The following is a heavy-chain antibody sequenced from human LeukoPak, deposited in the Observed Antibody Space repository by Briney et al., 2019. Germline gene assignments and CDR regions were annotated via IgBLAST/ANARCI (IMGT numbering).Heavy chain of an antibody. CDR1: GGSISSYY. J-gene: IGHJ4*02. D-gene: IGHD1-26*01. V-gene: IGHV4-4*09. CDR2: IYTSGST. CDR3: GRRRSRGLLDY. Sequence: PSETLSLTCTVSGGSISSYYWSWIRQPPGKGLEWIGYIYTSGSTNYNPSLKSRVTISVETSNNQFSLKLSSVTAADTAVDYCGRRRSRGLLDYLGQGTLVTVSS.